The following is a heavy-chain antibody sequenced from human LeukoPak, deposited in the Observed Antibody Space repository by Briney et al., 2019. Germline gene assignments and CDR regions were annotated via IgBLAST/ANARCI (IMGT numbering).Heavy chain of an antibody. J-gene: IGHJ5*02. Sequence: GGSLRLSCAASGFTFSDYYMSWIRQAPGKGLEGVSYISSSGSTIYYADSVKGRFTISRDNAKNSLYLQMNSLRAEDTAVYHCARGIRGSSWYYPSDPWGQGTLVTVSS. D-gene: IGHD6-13*01. CDR2: ISSSGSTI. CDR3: ARGIRGSSWYYPSDP. V-gene: IGHV3-11*01. CDR1: GFTFSDYY.